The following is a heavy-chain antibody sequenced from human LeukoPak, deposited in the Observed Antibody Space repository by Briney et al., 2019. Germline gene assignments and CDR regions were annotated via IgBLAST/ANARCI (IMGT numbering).Heavy chain of an antibody. V-gene: IGHV1-18*01. D-gene: IGHD3-16*01. J-gene: IGHJ3*02. Sequence: ASVKVSCKASGYTFTSYGISWVRQAPGQGLEWMGWISAYNGNTNYAQKLQGRVTMTTDTSTSTAYMELRSLRSDDTAVYYCARGKATLRSGAAFDIWGQGTMVTVSS. CDR3: ARGKATLRSGAAFDI. CDR2: ISAYNGNT. CDR1: GYTFTSYG.